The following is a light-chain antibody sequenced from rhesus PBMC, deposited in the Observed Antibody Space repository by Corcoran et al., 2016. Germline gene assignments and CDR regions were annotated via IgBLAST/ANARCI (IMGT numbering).Light chain of an antibody. CDR3: QHTYGTPYS. CDR1: ENIYNY. J-gene: IGKJ2*01. Sequence: DIQMTQSPSSLSASVGDRVTITCRASENIYNYLNWYQHKPGKAPKLLIYKAPTLQSGAPARFSGRGSGTDYSFTISSLQSADVATYYCQHTYGTPYSFGQGTKGEIK. V-gene: IGKV1-74*01. CDR2: KAP.